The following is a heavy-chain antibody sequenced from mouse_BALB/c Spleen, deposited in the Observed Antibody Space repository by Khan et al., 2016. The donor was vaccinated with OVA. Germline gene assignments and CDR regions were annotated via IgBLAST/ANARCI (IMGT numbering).Heavy chain of an antibody. CDR2: INPSTGDT. D-gene: IGHD1-1*01. V-gene: IGHV1-4*01. J-gene: IGHJ2*01. Sequence: QVQLKQSGAELARTGASVKMSCKASGYTFIDYLLLWVNQRPGKGLEWIGYINPSTGDTAYHQNLRDKATLTADKSSSTAYLQLRSLTSEDSAVYYWARSGLRRDVDYWGQGTTLTVSS. CDR3: ARSGLRRDVDY. CDR1: GYTFIDYL.